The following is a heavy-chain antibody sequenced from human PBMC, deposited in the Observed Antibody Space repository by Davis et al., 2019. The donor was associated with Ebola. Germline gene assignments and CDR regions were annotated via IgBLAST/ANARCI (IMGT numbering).Heavy chain of an antibody. CDR2: ISYDGSNK. D-gene: IGHD1-26*01. Sequence: GGSLRLSCAASGFTFSSYAMHWVRQAPGKGLEWVAVISYDGSNKYYADSVKGRFTISRDIFKNTLYLQMNSLRAEDTAVYYCARDPGFAIVGATTGLDYWGQGTLVTVSS. CDR1: GFTFSSYA. J-gene: IGHJ4*02. V-gene: IGHV3-30*04. CDR3: ARDPGFAIVGATTGLDY.